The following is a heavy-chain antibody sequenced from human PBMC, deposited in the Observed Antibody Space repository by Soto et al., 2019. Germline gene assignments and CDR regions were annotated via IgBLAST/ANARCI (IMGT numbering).Heavy chain of an antibody. CDR2: IDPSDSHT. CDR3: ASGRWNLHFHY. J-gene: IGHJ4*02. Sequence: GESLKISCEGSGYIFTNQWINWVRQVPGKGLEWMGNIDPSDSHTNYSPSFQGHVTISIDKSIRTAYLQWTRLKASDTAIYHCASGRWNLHFHYWGQGSLVTVS. V-gene: IGHV5-10-1*01. CDR1: GYIFTNQW. D-gene: IGHD2-15*01.